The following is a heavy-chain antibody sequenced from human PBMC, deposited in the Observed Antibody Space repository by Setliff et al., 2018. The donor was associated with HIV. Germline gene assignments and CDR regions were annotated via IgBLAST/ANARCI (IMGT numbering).Heavy chain of an antibody. CDR1: GDSISSGGYY. CDR3: ARVTWIQLWLGWFDP. CDR2: IHYSGSS. V-gene: IGHV4-31*03. D-gene: IGHD5-18*01. Sequence: PSETLSLTCTVSGDSISSGGYYWSWIRQHPGKGLEWIGYIHYSGSSYYNPSLRSRVTISVDTSKNQFSLKLGSVTAADTAVYFGARVTWIQLWLGWFDPWGQGTLVTVSS. J-gene: IGHJ5*02.